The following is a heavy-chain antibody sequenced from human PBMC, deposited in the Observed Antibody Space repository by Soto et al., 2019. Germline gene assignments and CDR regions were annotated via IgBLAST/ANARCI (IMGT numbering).Heavy chain of an antibody. CDR1: GGTFSSYS. J-gene: IGHJ6*02. CDR3: ARRAIDTAMDLPYYYYGMDV. D-gene: IGHD5-18*01. Sequence: GASVKLSCKASGGTFSSYSISWVRQSPGQGLEWMGGIIPIFGTANYAQKFQGRVTITAGESTSTAYMELSSLRSEDTAVYYCARRAIDTAMDLPYYYYGMDVWGQGTTVTVSS. CDR2: IIPIFGTA. V-gene: IGHV1-69*13.